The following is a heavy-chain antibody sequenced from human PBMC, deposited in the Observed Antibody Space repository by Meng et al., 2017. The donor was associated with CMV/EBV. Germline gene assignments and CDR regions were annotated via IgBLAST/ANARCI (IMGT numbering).Heavy chain of an antibody. CDR3: AREGDPGDLPSSYYYGMDV. CDR1: GFTVSSNY. V-gene: IGHV3-53*01. Sequence: GGSLRLSCAASGFTVSSNYMSWVRQAPGKGLEWVSVIYSGGSTYYADSVKGQFTISRDNSKNTLYLQMNSLRAEDTAVYYCAREGDPGDLPSSYYYGMDVWGQGTTVTVSS. J-gene: IGHJ6*02. D-gene: IGHD7-27*01. CDR2: IYSGGST.